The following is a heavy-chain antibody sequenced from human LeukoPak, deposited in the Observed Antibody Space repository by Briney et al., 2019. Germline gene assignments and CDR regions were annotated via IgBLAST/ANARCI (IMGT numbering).Heavy chain of an antibody. J-gene: IGHJ4*02. CDR1: GFTFSSYW. V-gene: IGHV3-7*01. Sequence: GGSLRLSCAASGFTFSSYWMSWVRQAPGKGLEWVANIKQDGSEKYYVDSVKGRFTISRDNAKNSLYLQMNSLRAEDTAVYYCARGKRYCSSTSCLYYFDYWGQGTLVTVSS. CDR3: ARGKRYCSSTSCLYYFDY. D-gene: IGHD2-2*01. CDR2: IKQDGSEK.